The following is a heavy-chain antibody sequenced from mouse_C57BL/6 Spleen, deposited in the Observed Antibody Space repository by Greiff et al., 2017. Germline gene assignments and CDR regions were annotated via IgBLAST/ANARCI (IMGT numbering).Heavy chain of an antibody. J-gene: IGHJ1*03. CDR3: ARSGDYYWYFDG. D-gene: IGHD2-4*01. CDR2: IYPGDGDT. Sequence: QVQLQQSGAELVKPGASVKISCKASGYAFSSYWMNWVKQRPGKGLEWIGQIYPGDGDTNYNGKFKGKATLTADKSSSTAYMQLSSLTSEDSAVDFCARSGDYYWYFDGWGTGTTVTVSS. CDR1: GYAFSSYW. V-gene: IGHV1-80*01.